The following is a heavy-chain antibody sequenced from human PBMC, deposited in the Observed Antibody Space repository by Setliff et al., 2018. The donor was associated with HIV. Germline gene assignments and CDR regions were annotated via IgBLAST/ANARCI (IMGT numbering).Heavy chain of an antibody. V-gene: IGHV4-59*12. CDR2: ISYTGST. Sequence: SETLSLTCTVSGGSISNYYWSWLRQPPGKGLEWIGYISYTGSTNYNPSLKSRVTISVDTSKNQFSLKLTTVTAADAAVYYCTRDTGYILSGYRPHW. CDR3: TRDTGYILSGYRPHW. CDR1: GGSISNYY. J-gene: IGHJ2*01. D-gene: IGHD3-9*01.